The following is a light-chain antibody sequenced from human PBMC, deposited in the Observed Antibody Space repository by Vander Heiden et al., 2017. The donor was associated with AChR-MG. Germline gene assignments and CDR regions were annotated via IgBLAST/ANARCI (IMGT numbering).Light chain of an antibody. CDR1: SSDVGGYNY. Sequence: QSALTQPASVSGSPGQSITISCTGTSSDVGGYNYVSWYQQHPGKAPKLIIYDVGNRPSGVSNRFSGSKSGNTASLTISGLQAEDEADYYCTSYTSSTMNWVFGGGTKLTVL. CDR3: TSYTSSTMNWV. J-gene: IGLJ3*02. CDR2: DVG. V-gene: IGLV2-14*03.